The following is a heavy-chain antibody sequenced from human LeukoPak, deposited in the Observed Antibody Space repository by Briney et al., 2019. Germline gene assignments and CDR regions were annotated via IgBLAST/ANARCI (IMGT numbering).Heavy chain of an antibody. Sequence: GGSLRLSCAASGFTFDDYGMSWVRQAPGKGLEWVSGINWNGGSTGYADSVKGRFTIPRDNAKNSLYLQMNSLRAEDTALYYCARAITMIDEGYFDYWGQGTLVTVSS. CDR3: ARAITMIDEGYFDY. CDR1: GFTFDDYG. V-gene: IGHV3-20*04. D-gene: IGHD3-22*01. J-gene: IGHJ4*02. CDR2: INWNGGST.